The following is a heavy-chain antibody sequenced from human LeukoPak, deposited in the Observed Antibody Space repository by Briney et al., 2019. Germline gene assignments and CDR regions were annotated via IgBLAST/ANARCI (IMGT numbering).Heavy chain of an antibody. D-gene: IGHD5-12*01. J-gene: IGHJ4*02. CDR2: IYHSGST. Sequence: SETLSLTCAVSGGSISSGGYSWSWIRQPPGKGLEWIGYIYHSGSTYYNPSLKSRVTISVDRSKNQFPLKLSSVTAADTAVYYCARSRYSGYDCDYWGQGTLVTVSS. CDR3: ARSRYSGYDCDY. CDR1: GGSISSGGYS. V-gene: IGHV4-30-2*01.